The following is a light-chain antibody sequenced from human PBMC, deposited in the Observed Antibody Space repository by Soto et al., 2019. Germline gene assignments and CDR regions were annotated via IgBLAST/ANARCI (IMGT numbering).Light chain of an antibody. J-gene: IGKJ5*01. Sequence: EIVLTQSPVTLSLSPGEGATLSCRASQTVSKNYFAWYHQTPGQAPRLLIYAASTSATGIPERFSGSGSGTDFTLTISRLSPEDVAVFYCQQYAVSPITFGQGTRLEIK. V-gene: IGKV3-20*01. CDR3: QQYAVSPIT. CDR2: AAS. CDR1: QTVSKNY.